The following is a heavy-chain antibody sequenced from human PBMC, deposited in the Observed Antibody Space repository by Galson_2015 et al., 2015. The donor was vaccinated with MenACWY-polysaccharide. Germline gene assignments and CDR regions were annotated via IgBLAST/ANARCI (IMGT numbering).Heavy chain of an antibody. CDR1: GYTFTSYG. CDR3: ARAEALWGSYRSRLIDY. Sequence: SVKVSCKASGYTFTSYGISWVRQAPGQGLEWMGWISAYNGNTNYAQKLQGRVTMTTDTSTSTAYMELRSLRSDDTAVYYCARAEALWGSYRSRLIDYWGQGTLVTVSS. D-gene: IGHD3-16*02. J-gene: IGHJ4*02. V-gene: IGHV1-18*01. CDR2: ISAYNGNT.